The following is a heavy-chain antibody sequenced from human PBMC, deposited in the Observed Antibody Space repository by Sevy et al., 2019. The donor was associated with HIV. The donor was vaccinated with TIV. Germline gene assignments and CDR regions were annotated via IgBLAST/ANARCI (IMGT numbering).Heavy chain of an antibody. Sequence: GGSLRLSCAASGFTFSKYSMSWVRQPPGKGLEWVSTLSFGCGEINYADSVKGRFTISRDNSKSSVYLQMNNLGPEDTGVYYCAREGCTKPHDYWGQGTLVTVSS. CDR1: GFTFSKYS. CDR2: LSFGCGEI. CDR3: AREGCTKPHDY. D-gene: IGHD2-8*01. J-gene: IGHJ4*02. V-gene: IGHV3-23*01.